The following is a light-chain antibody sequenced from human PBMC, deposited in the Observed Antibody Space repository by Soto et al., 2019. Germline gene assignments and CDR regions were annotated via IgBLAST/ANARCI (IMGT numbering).Light chain of an antibody. CDR1: SSNIGAGYD. V-gene: IGLV1-40*01. CDR2: GNS. J-gene: IGLJ3*02. Sequence: QPVLTQPPSVSGAPGQRVTISCTESSSNIGAGYDVHWYQQLPGTAPKLLIYGNSNRPSGVPDRFSGSKSGTSASLAITGLQAEDEADHYCQSYDSSLSGWVFGGGTKVTVL. CDR3: QSYDSSLSGWV.